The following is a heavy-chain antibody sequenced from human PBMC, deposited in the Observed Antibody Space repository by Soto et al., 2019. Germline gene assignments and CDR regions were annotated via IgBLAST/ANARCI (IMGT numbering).Heavy chain of an antibody. CDR1: GFTFGFNA. Sequence: TGGSLRLSCAATGFTFGFNALSWVRQAPGKGLEWVSSISAGGVCTNYADSVRGRFTISRDNSKNTLYLQMNSLSAEDTAVYYFAKEGGRARGYNYGNTYFDYWGEGTRVTVSS. V-gene: IGHV3-23*01. J-gene: IGHJ4*02. CDR2: ISAGGVCT. D-gene: IGHD5-12*01. CDR3: AKEGGRARGYNYGNTYFDY.